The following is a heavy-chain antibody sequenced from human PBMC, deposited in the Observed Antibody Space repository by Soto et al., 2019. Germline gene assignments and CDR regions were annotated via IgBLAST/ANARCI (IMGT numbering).Heavy chain of an antibody. CDR3: ARDTGLAPTVWGY. CDR1: GDSIRGGGHY. V-gene: IGHV4-31*03. D-gene: IGHD7-27*01. Sequence: QVQLPESGPGLVKPSQTLSLTCSVSGDSIRGGGHYWNWIRQFPGKGLEWIGYVYHSGSTHYNPSLRGRLTISIDTSKNPFSLGLISVTAADTALYYCARDTGLAPTVWGYWGHGTQVTVSS. J-gene: IGHJ4*03. CDR2: VYHSGST.